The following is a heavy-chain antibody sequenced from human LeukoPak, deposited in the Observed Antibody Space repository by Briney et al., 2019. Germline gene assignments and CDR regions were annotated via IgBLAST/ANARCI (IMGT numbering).Heavy chain of an antibody. D-gene: IGHD2-2*01. V-gene: IGHV3-21*01. CDR3: ARYGVSSSTSYIDF. J-gene: IGHJ4*02. CDR1: GFTFSTYA. Sequence: GGSLRLSCAASGFTFSTYAMNWVRQAPGEGLKRVSCITGDSAYIYYADSVKGRFTISRDNAKNSLYLQMNSLRAEDTAVYYCARYGVSSSTSYIDFWGQGTPVTVSS. CDR2: ITGDSAYI.